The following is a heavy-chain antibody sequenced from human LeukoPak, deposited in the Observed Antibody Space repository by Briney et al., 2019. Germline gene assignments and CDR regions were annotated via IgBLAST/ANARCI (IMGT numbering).Heavy chain of an antibody. CDR3: AKVLVGTTCFEY. Sequence: GSLRLSCAASGFTFSSYGMSWVRQAPGKGLEWVSAISGSGGRIYYADSVKGRFTISRDNSKSTLYLQMNSLRAEDTAVYYCAKVLVGTTCFEYWGQGTLVTVSS. D-gene: IGHD1-7*01. V-gene: IGHV3-23*01. J-gene: IGHJ4*02. CDR1: GFTFSSYG. CDR2: ISGSGGRI.